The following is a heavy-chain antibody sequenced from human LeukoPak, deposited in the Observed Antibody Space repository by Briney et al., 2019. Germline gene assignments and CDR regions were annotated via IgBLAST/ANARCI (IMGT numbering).Heavy chain of an antibody. CDR1: GGSFSGYY. CDR2: INHSGST. CDR3: ARLRRCSSTSCYTAYYYMDA. Sequence: SETLSLTCAVYGGSFSGYYWSWIRQPPGKGLEWIGEINHSGSTNYNPSLKSRVTISVDTSKNQFSLKLSSVTAADTAVYYCARLRRCSSTSCYTAYYYMDAWGKGTTVTVSS. V-gene: IGHV4-34*01. D-gene: IGHD2-2*02. J-gene: IGHJ6*03.